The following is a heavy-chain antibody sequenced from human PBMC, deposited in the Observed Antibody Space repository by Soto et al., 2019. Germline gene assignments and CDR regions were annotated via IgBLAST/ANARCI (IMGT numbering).Heavy chain of an antibody. CDR1: GDSVSSNSAA. CDR2: TYYKSKWYN. V-gene: IGHV6-1*01. CDR3: VRERKYQLQSWYWFDP. J-gene: IGHJ5*02. Sequence: QTLSLTCAISGDSVSSNSAAWNWIRQSPSRGLEWLGRTYYKSKWYNDYAVSVRSRITINPDTSKNQFSLQLNSVTPEDTAVYYCVRERKYQLQSWYWFDPWGQGTLVTVPQ. D-gene: IGHD2-2*01.